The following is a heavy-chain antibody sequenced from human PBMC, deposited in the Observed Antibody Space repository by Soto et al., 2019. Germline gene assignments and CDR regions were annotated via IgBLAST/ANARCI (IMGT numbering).Heavy chain of an antibody. CDR1: GYTFTSYD. CDR3: ARYDFWSGYCREGALDI. CDR2: MNPNSGNT. Sequence: RASVKVSCKASGYTFTSYDINWVRQATGQGLEWMGWMNPNSGNTGYAQKFQGRVTMTRNTSISTAYMELSSLRSEDTAVYYCARYDFWSGYCREGALDIWGQGTMVTVSS. D-gene: IGHD3-3*01. V-gene: IGHV1-8*01. J-gene: IGHJ3*02.